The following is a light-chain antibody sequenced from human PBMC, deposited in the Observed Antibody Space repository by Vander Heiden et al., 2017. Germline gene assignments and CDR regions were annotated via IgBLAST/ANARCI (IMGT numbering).Light chain of an antibody. J-gene: IGLJ1*01. CDR1: SSDVGSYNL. Sequence: QPALTQPAPVSGSPGQSITISCTGTSSDVGSYNLGSWYQQHPCKGTKLMIYEVRKWPSGVSNRFSGSKSGNTASLTISGLQAEDGADYFCCSYAGSPYVFGTGTKVTVL. CDR2: EVR. V-gene: IGLV2-23*02. CDR3: CSYAGSPYV.